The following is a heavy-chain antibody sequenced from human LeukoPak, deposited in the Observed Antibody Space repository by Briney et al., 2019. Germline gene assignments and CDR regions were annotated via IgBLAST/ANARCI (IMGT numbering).Heavy chain of an antibody. D-gene: IGHD4-23*01. J-gene: IGHJ5*02. CDR1: GGSISSYY. Sequence: PSETLSLTWTVSGGSISSYYWSWIRQPPGKGLEWIGYIYYCGSTNYNPSLKSRVTISGETPKEQFSLKLSSVTAADTAVYYCARGTVVTPGSSWGQGTLVTVSS. V-gene: IGHV4-59*01. CDR2: IYYCGST. CDR3: ARGTVVTPGSS.